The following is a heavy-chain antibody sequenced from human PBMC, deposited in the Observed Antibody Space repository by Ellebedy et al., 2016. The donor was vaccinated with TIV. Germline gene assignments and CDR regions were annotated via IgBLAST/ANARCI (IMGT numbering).Heavy chain of an antibody. D-gene: IGHD3-9*01. Sequence: GESLKISCAASGFSFRSYGMHWVRQAPGKGLEWVSFIWHDGSNDFYGDSVKGRFTISRDNVKNSLYLHMNSLRDEDTAVYYCARGLTYNDLLTVDLWGQGTLVTVSS. CDR2: IWHDGSND. J-gene: IGHJ4*02. CDR1: GFSFRSYG. CDR3: ARGLTYNDLLTVDL. V-gene: IGHV3-33*01.